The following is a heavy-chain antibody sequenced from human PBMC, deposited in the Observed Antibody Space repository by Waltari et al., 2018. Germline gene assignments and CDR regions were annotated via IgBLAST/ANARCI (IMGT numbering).Heavy chain of an antibody. CDR3: APFGRFCETGNSFHF. CDR2: IYAGAPT. J-gene: IGHJ6*02. Sequence: QVRLQESGPGRGMAAEKLSHTCPVSADCVSSMTYYGGWVRQPTQGGLEWVGFIYAGAPTDYTPSRRIRVAISMDTSKDAFSLRLNSMTPAAACVYYCAPFGRFCETGNSFHFWGQGTTVSVSS. CDR1: ADCVSSMTYY. D-gene: IGHD3-3*01. V-gene: IGHV4-61*01.